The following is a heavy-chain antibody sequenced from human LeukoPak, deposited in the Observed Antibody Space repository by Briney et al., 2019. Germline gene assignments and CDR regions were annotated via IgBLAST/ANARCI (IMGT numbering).Heavy chain of an antibody. CDR1: GFTFSSYS. CDR3: ARDPSVAAVTYYYYYMDV. V-gene: IGHV3-48*01. J-gene: IGHJ6*03. Sequence: GGSLRLSCAASGFTFSSYSMNWVRQAPGKGLEWVSYISSSSSTIYYADSVKGRFTISRDNDKNSLYLQMTSLRAEDTAVYYCARDPSVAAVTYYYYYMDVWGKGTTVTVSS. D-gene: IGHD4-11*01. CDR2: ISSSSSTI.